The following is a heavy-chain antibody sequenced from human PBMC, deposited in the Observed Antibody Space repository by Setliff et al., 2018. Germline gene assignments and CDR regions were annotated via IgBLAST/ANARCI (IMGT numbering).Heavy chain of an antibody. CDR2: IIHSGST. V-gene: IGHV4-34*12. D-gene: IGHD5-18*01. CDR1: GGSFSGYY. CDR3: ARERGYSYGDDAFDI. J-gene: IGHJ3*02. Sequence: PSETLSLTCAVYGGSFSGYYWSWIRQPPGKRLEWIGEIIHSGSTNYNPSLKSRVTISMDTSKNQFSLKVSSVTAADTAVYYCARERGYSYGDDAFDIWGQGTMVTVSS.